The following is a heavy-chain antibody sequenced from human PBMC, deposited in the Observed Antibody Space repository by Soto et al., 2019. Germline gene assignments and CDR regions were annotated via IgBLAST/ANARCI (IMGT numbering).Heavy chain of an antibody. CDR2: IYWDDDH. D-gene: IGHD6-13*01. Sequence: QITLKESGPTLVRPTQTLTLTCTFSGFSLSTSGVGVGWIRQPPGKALEWLALIYWDDDHRYSPSLKTRLTITNDTPKHQVVPTMTNLDPADTATYYCARAVYSSTYFDSWGQGTLVTVSS. J-gene: IGHJ4*02. V-gene: IGHV2-5*02. CDR3: ARAVYSSTYFDS. CDR1: GFSLSTSGVG.